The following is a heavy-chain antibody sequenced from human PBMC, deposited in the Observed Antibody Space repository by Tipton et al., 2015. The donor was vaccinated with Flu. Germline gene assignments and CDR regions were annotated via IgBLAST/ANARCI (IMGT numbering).Heavy chain of an antibody. Sequence: TLSLTCIVSGGSISSNSYYWGWIRQPPGKGLEWIGSIYYSGSTYYNPSLKSRVTISVDTSKNQFSLKLSSVTAADTAVYYCARDFDISGYSPRVSDSWGQGTLVTVSS. CDR3: ARDFDISGYSPRVSDS. D-gene: IGHD3-22*01. V-gene: IGHV4-39*07. CDR2: IYYSGST. CDR1: GGSISSNSYY. J-gene: IGHJ4*02.